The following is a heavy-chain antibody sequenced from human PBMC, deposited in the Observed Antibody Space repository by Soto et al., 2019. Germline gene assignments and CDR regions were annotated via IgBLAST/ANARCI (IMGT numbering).Heavy chain of an antibody. CDR3: AKDLGLDASASYPYH. V-gene: IGHV3-30*18. D-gene: IGHD3-10*01. CDR2: ISYDGSHK. Sequence: QVHLVESGGGVVQPGRSLGLSCAASGLTFSSFGMHWVRHTPGKGLEWLAVISYDGSHKLHADSVQGRFTISRDNSKNTVSLQMNSLRTEDTAVYYCAKDLGLDASASYPYHWGQGTLVTVSS. CDR1: GLTFSSFG. J-gene: IGHJ5*02.